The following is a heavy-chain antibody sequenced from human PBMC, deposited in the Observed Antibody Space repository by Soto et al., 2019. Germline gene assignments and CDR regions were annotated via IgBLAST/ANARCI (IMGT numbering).Heavy chain of an antibody. J-gene: IGHJ4*02. CDR2: IGTAGDT. CDR1: GFTFSSYD. CDR3: ARAIDFWSGYFFDF. Sequence: SLRLSCAASGFTFSSYDMHWVRQATGKGLEWVSAIGTAGDTYYPGSVKGRFTISRENAKNSLYLQMNSLRAGDTAVYYCARAIDFWSGYFFDFWGQGSLVPSPQ. D-gene: IGHD3-3*01. V-gene: IGHV3-13*01.